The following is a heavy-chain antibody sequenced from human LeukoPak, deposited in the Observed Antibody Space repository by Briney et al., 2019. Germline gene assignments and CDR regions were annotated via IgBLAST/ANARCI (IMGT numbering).Heavy chain of an antibody. CDR2: IRSKTGGGTT. CDR3: TTAVAGPYYFDC. CDR1: GFTFNNAW. V-gene: IGHV3-15*01. D-gene: IGHD6-19*01. J-gene: IGHJ4*02. Sequence: GGSLRLSCAASGFTFNNAWMSWVRQAPGKGLEWVGRIRSKTGGGTTDYSASVKGRFTISRDDSKDTLYLQMNSLKTEDTAVYYCTTAVAGPYYFDCWGLGTLVTVSS.